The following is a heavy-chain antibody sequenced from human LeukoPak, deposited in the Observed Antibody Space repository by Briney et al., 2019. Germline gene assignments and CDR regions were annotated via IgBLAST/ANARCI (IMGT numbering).Heavy chain of an antibody. CDR2: MNPNSGNT. Sequence: GASVKVSCKASGYTFTSHDINWVRQATGQGLEWMGWMNPNSGNTGYAQKFQGRVTITRNTSISTAYMELSSLRSEDTAVYYCARGPTRYYYYYMDVWGKGTTVTVSS. CDR3: ARGPTRYYYYYMDV. CDR1: GYTFTSHD. V-gene: IGHV1-8*03. J-gene: IGHJ6*03.